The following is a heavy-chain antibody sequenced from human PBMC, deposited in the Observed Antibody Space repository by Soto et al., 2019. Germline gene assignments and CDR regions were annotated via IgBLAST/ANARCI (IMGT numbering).Heavy chain of an antibody. D-gene: IGHD2-15*01. CDR1: GYSFTSYW. J-gene: IGHJ6*02. CDR3: ARHRTGGSYYVDYYGMDV. Sequence: GESLKISCKGSGYSFTSYWIGWVRQMPGKGLEWMGIIYPGDSHTRYSPSFQGQVTISADKSISTAYLQWSSLKASDTAMYYCARHRTGGSYYVDYYGMDVWGQGTTVTVSS. V-gene: IGHV5-51*01. CDR2: IYPGDSHT.